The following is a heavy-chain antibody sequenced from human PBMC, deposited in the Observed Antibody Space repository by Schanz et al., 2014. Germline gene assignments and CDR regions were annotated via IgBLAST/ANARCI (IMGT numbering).Heavy chain of an antibody. J-gene: IGHJ6*02. CDR1: GVSISSFY. Sequence: QVQLQESGPGLVRPSETLSLTCTVSGVSISSFYWSWIRQSPGQGLEYFGYIYGGGSTSYNPSFKSRVPMTFDTSRNAFTLKLAPVTAADTAVYYCTRMSLRRGDHGGLDVWGQGTTVTVSS. CDR3: TRMSLRRGDHGGLDV. CDR2: IYGGGST. V-gene: IGHV4-59*08. D-gene: IGHD3-10*01.